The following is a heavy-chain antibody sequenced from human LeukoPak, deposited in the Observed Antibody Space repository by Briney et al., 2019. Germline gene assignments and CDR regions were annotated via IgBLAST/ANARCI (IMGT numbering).Heavy chain of an antibody. CDR3: AKDPRYGDSAGGFDY. CDR1: GFTFSSYG. V-gene: IGHV3-23*01. Sequence: GGSLRLSCAASGFTFSSYGMSWVRQAPGKGLEWVSAISGSGGSTYYADSVKGRFTISRDNSKNTLYLQMNSLRAEDTAVYYCAKDPRYGDSAGGFDYWGQGTLVTVSS. CDR2: ISGSGGST. J-gene: IGHJ4*02. D-gene: IGHD4-17*01.